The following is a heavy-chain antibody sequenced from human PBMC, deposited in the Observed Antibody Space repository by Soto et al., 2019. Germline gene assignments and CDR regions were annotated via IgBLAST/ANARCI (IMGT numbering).Heavy chain of an antibody. Sequence: EVQLVESGGGLVQPGGSLRLSCAASGFTFSSYTMHWVRQAPGKGLEYVSAISSNGGTYYENSVKGRFTISRDNSKNTMYLPMGSLRAEDMAVYYCARGYCTSSSCFRYFDYWGQGTLVTVSS. CDR1: GFTFSSYT. CDR3: ARGYCTSSSCFRYFDY. CDR2: ISSNGGT. V-gene: IGHV3-64*01. J-gene: IGHJ4*02. D-gene: IGHD2-15*01.